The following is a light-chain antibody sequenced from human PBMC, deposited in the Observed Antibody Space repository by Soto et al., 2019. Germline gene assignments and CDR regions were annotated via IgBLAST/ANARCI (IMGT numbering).Light chain of an antibody. J-gene: IGKJ4*01. CDR2: DAS. CDR1: QSIDSS. CDR3: QQYGISPFT. V-gene: IGKV1-5*01. Sequence: DIQMTQSPSTLSASVGDRVTITCRASQSIDSSLAWYQQKPRKGPKLLIYDASTLESGVPSRFSGSGLGTEFALTISRLESEDSAVYYCQQYGISPFTFGGGTKVEI.